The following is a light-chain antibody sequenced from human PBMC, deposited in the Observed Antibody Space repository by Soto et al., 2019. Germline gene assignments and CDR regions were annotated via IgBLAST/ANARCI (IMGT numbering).Light chain of an antibody. V-gene: IGKV3-15*01. CDR2: DAS. J-gene: IGKJ1*01. CDR3: QQYNKWPRT. Sequence: EVVKTQSPVTLSLSPGDRATVSCRASQTVVTHLAWFQQKPGQPPRLLIYDASATATGIPARFSGSGSGTEFTLTISSLQSEDFAVYYCQQYNKWPRTFGQGTKVE. CDR1: QTVVTH.